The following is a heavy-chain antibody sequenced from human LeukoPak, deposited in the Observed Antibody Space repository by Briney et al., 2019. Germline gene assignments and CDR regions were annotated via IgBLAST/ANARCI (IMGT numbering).Heavy chain of an antibody. Sequence: GGSLRLSCAASGFTFSSYWMSWVRQAPGKGLEWVANIKQDGSEKYYVDSVKGRFTISRDNAKNSLYLQMNSLRGEDTAVYYCARERGRELEDYWGQGTLVTVSS. CDR3: ARERGRELEDY. CDR2: IKQDGSEK. D-gene: IGHD1-1*01. J-gene: IGHJ4*02. V-gene: IGHV3-7*01. CDR1: GFTFSSYW.